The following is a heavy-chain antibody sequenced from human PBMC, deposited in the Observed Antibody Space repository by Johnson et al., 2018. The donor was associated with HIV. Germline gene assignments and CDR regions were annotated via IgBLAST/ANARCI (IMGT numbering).Heavy chain of an antibody. CDR1: GFTFSSYA. CDR2: IRYDGSNK. D-gene: IGHD6-13*01. J-gene: IGHJ3*02. CDR3: AKVRRGSSWYIAFDI. Sequence: QEKLVESGGGVVQPGRSLRLSCAASGFTFSSYAMSWVRQAPGKGLEWVAFIRYDGSNKYYADSVKGRFTISRDNSKNTLYLQMNSLRAEDTAVYYCAKVRRGSSWYIAFDIWGQGTMVTVSS. V-gene: IGHV3-30*02.